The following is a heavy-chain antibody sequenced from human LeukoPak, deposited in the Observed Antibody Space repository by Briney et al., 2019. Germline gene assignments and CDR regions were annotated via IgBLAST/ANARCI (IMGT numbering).Heavy chain of an antibody. CDR1: GFTFSSYA. D-gene: IGHD7-27*01. J-gene: IGHJ6*03. CDR2: ISGSGGST. Sequence: GSLRLSCAASGFTFSSYAMSWVRQAPGRGLEWVSAISGSGGSTYYADSVKGRFTISRDNSKNTLYLQMDSLRAEDTAVYYCAKDPLTGDHYYYYMDVWGKGTTVTVSS. V-gene: IGHV3-23*01. CDR3: AKDPLTGDHYYYYMDV.